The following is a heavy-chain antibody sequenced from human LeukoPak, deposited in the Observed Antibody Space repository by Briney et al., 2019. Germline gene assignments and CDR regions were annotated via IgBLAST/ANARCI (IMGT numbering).Heavy chain of an antibody. Sequence: GPVKVSCKASGYTFTGYYMHWVRQAPGQGLEWMGWINPNSGGTNYAQKFQGRVTMTRDTSISTAYMELSRLRSDDTAVYYCAREDCSGGSCYYHYWGQGTLVTVSS. CDR1: GYTFTGYY. CDR2: INPNSGGT. J-gene: IGHJ4*02. D-gene: IGHD2-15*01. CDR3: AREDCSGGSCYYHY. V-gene: IGHV1-2*02.